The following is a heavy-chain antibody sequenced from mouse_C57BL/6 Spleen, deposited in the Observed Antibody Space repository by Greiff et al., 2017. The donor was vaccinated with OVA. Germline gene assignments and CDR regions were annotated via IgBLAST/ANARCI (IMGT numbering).Heavy chain of an antibody. CDR3: AGITTVVDYWYFDV. CDR1: GYAFSSSW. J-gene: IGHJ1*03. CDR2: IYPGDGDT. Sequence: VQLQQSGPELVKPGASVKISCKASGYAFSSSWMNWVKQRPGTGLEWIGRIYPGDGDTNYHGKFQGKATLTADKSSSTAYMQLSSLTSEDSAVYFCAGITTVVDYWYFDVWGTGTTVTVSS. V-gene: IGHV1-82*01. D-gene: IGHD1-1*01.